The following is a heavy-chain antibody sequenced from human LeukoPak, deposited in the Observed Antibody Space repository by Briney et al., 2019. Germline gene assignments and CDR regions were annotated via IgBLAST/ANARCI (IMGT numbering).Heavy chain of an antibody. V-gene: IGHV4-59*01. CDR3: ARHMEANYFDY. D-gene: IGHD2-21*01. J-gene: IGHJ4*02. CDR2: IYNSGST. CDR1: GGSISSYY. Sequence: SETLSLTCTVSGGSISSYYWSWIRQPPGKGLEWIGYIYNSGSTNSNPSLKSRVTISVDTSKNQFSLKVSSVTAADTAVYYCARHMEANYFDYWGQGTLVTVS.